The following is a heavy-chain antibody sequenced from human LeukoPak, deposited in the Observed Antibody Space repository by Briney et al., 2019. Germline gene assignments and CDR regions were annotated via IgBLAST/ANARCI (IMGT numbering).Heavy chain of an antibody. V-gene: IGHV1-2*02. Sequence: GASVKVSCKASGYTFTGYYMHWVRQAPGQGLEWMGWLNPNSGGTNYAQKFQGRVTMTRDTSISTAYMELSRLRSDDTAVYYCARDTEMATINDYWGQGTLVTVS. CDR2: LNPNSGGT. CDR3: ARDTEMATINDY. D-gene: IGHD5-24*01. J-gene: IGHJ4*02. CDR1: GYTFTGYY.